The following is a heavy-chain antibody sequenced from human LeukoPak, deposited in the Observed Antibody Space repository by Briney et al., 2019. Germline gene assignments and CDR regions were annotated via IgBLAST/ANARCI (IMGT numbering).Heavy chain of an antibody. V-gene: IGHV3-23*01. CDR3: AKVKDYYYYYGMDV. Sequence: GGSLRLSCAASGFTFSNAWMSWVRQAPGKGLEWVSLISSSGGTTYYADSVKGRFTISRDNSKNTLYLQMNSLRAEDTAVYYCAKVKDYYYYYGMDVWGQGTTVTASS. CDR2: ISSSGGTT. J-gene: IGHJ6*02. CDR1: GFTFSNAW.